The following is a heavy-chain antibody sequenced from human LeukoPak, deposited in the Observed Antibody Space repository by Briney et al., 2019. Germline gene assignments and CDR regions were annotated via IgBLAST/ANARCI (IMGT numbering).Heavy chain of an antibody. V-gene: IGHV4-59*01. CDR2: IYYSGST. Sequence: PSETLSLTCTVSGGSISSYYWSWIRQPPGKGLEWIGYIYYSGSTNYNPSLKSRVTISVDTSKNQFSLKLSSVTAADTAVYYCARGIVVVPTPYYFDYWGQGTLVTVSS. J-gene: IGHJ4*02. CDR3: ARGIVVVPTPYYFDY. D-gene: IGHD2-2*01. CDR1: GGSISSYY.